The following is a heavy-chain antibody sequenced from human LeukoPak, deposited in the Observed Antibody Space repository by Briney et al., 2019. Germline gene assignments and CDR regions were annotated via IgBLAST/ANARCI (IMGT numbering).Heavy chain of an antibody. CDR2: ISWNSGSI. J-gene: IGHJ3*02. CDR3: AKGSAESYYTNAFDI. D-gene: IGHD1-26*01. V-gene: IGHV3-9*01. Sequence: GGSLRLSCAASGFTFDDYAMPWVRQAPGKGLEWVSGISWNSGSIGYADSVKGRFTISRDNAKNSLYLQMNSLRAEDTALYYCAKGSAESYYTNAFDIWGQGTMVTVSS. CDR1: GFTFDDYA.